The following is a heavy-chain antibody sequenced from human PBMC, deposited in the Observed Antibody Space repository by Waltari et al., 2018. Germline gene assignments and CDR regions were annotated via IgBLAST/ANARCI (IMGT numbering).Heavy chain of an antibody. CDR3: AAFPSMSGRDY. V-gene: IGHV3-23*01. J-gene: IGHJ4*02. CDR2: VTGSGTIA. Sequence: EVQLLESGGGLVQPGGSLRLSCTASGFPFNNYAMTWVRQAPGKGLEWVSTVTGSGTIAYYADSVKGRFTISRDNSNNMLYVQMNSLRAEDTAVYYCAAFPSMSGRDYWGQGTLVTVSS. D-gene: IGHD3-3*01. CDR1: GFPFNNYA.